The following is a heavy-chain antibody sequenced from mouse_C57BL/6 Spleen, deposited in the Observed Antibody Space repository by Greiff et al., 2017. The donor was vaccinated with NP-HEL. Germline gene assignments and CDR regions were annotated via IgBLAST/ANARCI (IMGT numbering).Heavy chain of an antibody. Sequence: DVKLQESGGDLVKPGGSLKLSCAASGFTFSSYGMSWVRQTPDKRLEWVATISSGGSYTYYPDSVKGRFTISRDNAKHTLYLQLSSLKSEDTTMYYCARRSLPYWYFDVWGTGTTVTVSS. V-gene: IGHV5-6*02. CDR2: ISSGGSYT. CDR3: ARRSLPYWYFDV. CDR1: GFTFSSYG. D-gene: IGHD5-5*01. J-gene: IGHJ1*03.